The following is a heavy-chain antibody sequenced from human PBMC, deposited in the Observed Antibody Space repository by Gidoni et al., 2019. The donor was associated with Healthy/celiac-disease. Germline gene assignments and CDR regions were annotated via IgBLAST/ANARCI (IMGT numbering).Heavy chain of an antibody. CDR2: ISGSGGST. CDR1: GFTFSSYA. Sequence: EVQLLESGGGLVQPGGSLRLSCAASGFTFSSYAMSWVRQAPGKGLEWVSAISGSGGSTYYADSVKGRFTISRDNSKNTLYLQMNSLRAEDTAVYYCAKGPRNDILTGYPSDQYYYYGMDVWGQGTTVTVSS. D-gene: IGHD3-9*01. CDR3: AKGPRNDILTGYPSDQYYYYGMDV. J-gene: IGHJ6*02. V-gene: IGHV3-23*01.